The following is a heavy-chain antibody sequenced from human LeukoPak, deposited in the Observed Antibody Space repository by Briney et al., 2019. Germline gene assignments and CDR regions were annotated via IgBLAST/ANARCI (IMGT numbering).Heavy chain of an antibody. CDR2: IIPIFGTA. J-gene: IGHJ4*02. CDR1: GGTFSSYA. Sequence: SVKVSCKASGGTFSSYAISWVRQAPGQGLEWMGGIIPIFGTANYAQKFQGRVTITADESTSTAYMELSSLRSEDTAVYYCARGPDYYDSSGYYSFDYWGQGTLVTVSS. D-gene: IGHD3-22*01. V-gene: IGHV1-69*13. CDR3: ARGPDYYDSSGYYSFDY.